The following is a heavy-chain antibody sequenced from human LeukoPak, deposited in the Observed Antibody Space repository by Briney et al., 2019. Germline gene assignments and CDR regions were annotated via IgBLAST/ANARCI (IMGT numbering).Heavy chain of an antibody. V-gene: IGHV3-53*01. J-gene: IGHJ4*02. D-gene: IGHD3-22*01. CDR3: AREGIDYFDSRILGY. Sequence: GGSLRLSCAASGFTVSSKYMSWVRQAPGKGLEWVSVIYSGGNTYYADSVKGRFTSSRDNSKNTLYLQMNSLRAEDTAVYYCAREGIDYFDSRILGYWGQGTLVTVSS. CDR1: GFTVSSKY. CDR2: IYSGGNT.